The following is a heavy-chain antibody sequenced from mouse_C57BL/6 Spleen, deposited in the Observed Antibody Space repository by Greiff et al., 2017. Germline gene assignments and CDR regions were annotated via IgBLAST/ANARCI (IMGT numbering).Heavy chain of an antibody. J-gene: IGHJ3*01. D-gene: IGHD3-3*01. V-gene: IGHV1-50*01. CDR1: GYTFTSYW. CDR3: ARCGWRHPLAY. CDR2: IDPSDSYT. Sequence: VQLQQPGAELVKPGASVKLSCKASGYTFTSYWMQWVKQRPGQGLEWIGEIDPSDSYTNYNQKFKGKATLTVDTSSSTAYMQLSSLTSEDSAVYYCARCGWRHPLAYWGQGTLVTVSA.